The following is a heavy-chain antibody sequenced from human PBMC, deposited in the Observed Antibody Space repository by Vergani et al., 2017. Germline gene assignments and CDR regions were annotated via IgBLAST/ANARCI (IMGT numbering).Heavy chain of an antibody. CDR3: ATKSCSTPGCQIGYFRE. J-gene: IGHJ1*01. Sequence: QVHLVESGGGVVQPGRSLRLSCVVSGFTSSYYGMHWVRQAPGKGLEWVAVLSYDGTQKYYADSVKGRFTISRDNSKSTLYLQMNSLRTKDTAVYYCATKSCSTPGCQIGYFREWGEGTLVTVSS. V-gene: IGHV3-30*03. CDR1: GFTSSYYG. D-gene: IGHD2-2*01. CDR2: LSYDGTQK.